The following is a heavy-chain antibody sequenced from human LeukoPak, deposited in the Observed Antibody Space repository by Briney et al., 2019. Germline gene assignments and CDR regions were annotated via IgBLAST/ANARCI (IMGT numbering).Heavy chain of an antibody. CDR3: AGHEPYYYYGMDV. Sequence: GGSLRLSCAASGFTFSSYSMNGVRQAPGKGLEWVSSISSSSSYIYYADSVKGRFTISRDNAKNSLYLQMNSLGAEDTAVYYCAGHEPYYYYGMDVWGQGTTVTVSS. CDR2: ISSSSSYI. J-gene: IGHJ6*02. V-gene: IGHV3-21*01. D-gene: IGHD1-14*01. CDR1: GFTFSSYS.